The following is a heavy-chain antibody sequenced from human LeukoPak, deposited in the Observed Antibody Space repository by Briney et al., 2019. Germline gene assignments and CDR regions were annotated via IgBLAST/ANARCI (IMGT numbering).Heavy chain of an antibody. V-gene: IGHV5-51*01. CDR1: GYRFTSYW. J-gene: IGHJ4*02. D-gene: IGHD2-21*01. CDR2: IYPGDSDT. CDR3: ARVGDSHYFDY. Sequence: GESLQISCKGSGYRFTSYWIGWVRQMPGKGLEWMGIIYPGDSDTRYSPSFQGQVTISADKSISTAYLQWSSLKASDTAMYSCARVGDSHYFDYWGQGTLVTVSS.